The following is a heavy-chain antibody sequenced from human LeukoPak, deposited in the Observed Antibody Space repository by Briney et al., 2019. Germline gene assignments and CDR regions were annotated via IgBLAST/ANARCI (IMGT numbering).Heavy chain of an antibody. Sequence: SQTLSLTCAVSGGYISSGGYSWSWIRQPPGKGLEWIGYIYHSGSTYYNPSLKSRVTISVDRSKNQFSLKLSSVTAADTAVYYCASIYCSGGSCYFDYWGQGTLVTVSS. V-gene: IGHV4-30-2*01. J-gene: IGHJ4*02. CDR2: IYHSGST. CDR1: GGYISSGGYS. D-gene: IGHD2-15*01. CDR3: ASIYCSGGSCYFDY.